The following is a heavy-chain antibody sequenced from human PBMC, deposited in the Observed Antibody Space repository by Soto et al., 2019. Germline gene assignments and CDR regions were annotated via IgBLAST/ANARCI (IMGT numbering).Heavy chain of an antibody. J-gene: IGHJ4*02. CDR3: AKDKGSDCSSTSCSPFDY. CDR1: GFTFSSYG. V-gene: IGHV3-30*18. D-gene: IGHD2-2*01. Sequence: PGGSLRLSCAASGFTFSSYGMHWVRQAPGKGLEWVAVISYDGSNKYYADSVKGRFTISRDNSKNTLYLQMNSLRAEDTAVYYCAKDKGSDCSSTSCSPFDYWGQGTLVTVSS. CDR2: ISYDGSNK.